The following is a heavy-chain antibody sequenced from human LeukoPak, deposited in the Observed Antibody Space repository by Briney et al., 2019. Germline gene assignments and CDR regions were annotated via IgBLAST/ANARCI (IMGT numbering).Heavy chain of an antibody. CDR3: AKDLGLDY. CDR1: GFTFSSYA. CDR2: ISYDGSNK. Sequence: GGSLRLSCAAAGFTFSSYAMHWVRQAPGKGLEWVAVISYDGSNKYYADSVKGRFTISRDNSKNTLYLQMNSLRAEDTAVYYCAKDLGLDYWGQGTLVTVSS. D-gene: IGHD3-16*01. J-gene: IGHJ4*02. V-gene: IGHV3-30-3*01.